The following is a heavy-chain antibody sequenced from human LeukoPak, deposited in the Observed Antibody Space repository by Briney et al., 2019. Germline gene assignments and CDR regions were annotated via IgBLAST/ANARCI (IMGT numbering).Heavy chain of an antibody. Sequence: PGGSLRLSCAASGFFFRSYCMKWVRQAPGKGLEWVSGIYTNGRDTRYAESVKGRFTIFRDNSKNTLYLQMHSLRVEDTAVYYCAHLVWEYVGGLDVWGQGTTVTVSS. V-gene: IGHV3-23*05. CDR2: IYTNGRDT. CDR1: GFFFRSYC. J-gene: IGHJ6*02. D-gene: IGHD3/OR15-3a*01. CDR3: AHLVWEYVGGLDV.